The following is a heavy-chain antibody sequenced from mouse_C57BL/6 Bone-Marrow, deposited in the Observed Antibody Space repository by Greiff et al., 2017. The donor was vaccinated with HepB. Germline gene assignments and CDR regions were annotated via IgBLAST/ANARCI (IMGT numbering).Heavy chain of an antibody. D-gene: IGHD2-4*01. CDR3: ARDYYDYSY. J-gene: IGHJ3*01. CDR1: GYTFTSYG. CDR2: IYPRSGNT. Sequence: VQLQQSGAELARPGASVKLSCKASGYTFTSYGISWVKQRTGQGLEWIGEIYPRSGNTYYNEKFKDKATLTADKSSSTAYMELRSLTSEDSAVYFCARDYYDYSYWGQGTLVTVSA. V-gene: IGHV1-81*01.